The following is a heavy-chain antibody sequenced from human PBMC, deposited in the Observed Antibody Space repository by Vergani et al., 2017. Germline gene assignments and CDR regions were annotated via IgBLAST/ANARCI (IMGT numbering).Heavy chain of an antibody. V-gene: IGHV4-59*01. J-gene: IGHJ4*02. CDR2: IYYSGST. CDR3: AKDPPLGLYGTHIEPFDY. D-gene: IGHD1-7*01. Sequence: QVQLQESGPGLVKPSETLSLTCTVSGGSISSYYWSWIRQPPGKGLEWIGYIYYSGSTNYNPSLKSRVTISVDTSKNQFSLKLSSVTAADTAVYYCAKDPPLGLYGTHIEPFDYWGQGTLVTVSS. CDR1: GGSISSYY.